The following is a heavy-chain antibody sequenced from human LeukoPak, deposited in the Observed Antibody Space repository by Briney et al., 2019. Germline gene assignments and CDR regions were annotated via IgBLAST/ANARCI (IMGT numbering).Heavy chain of an antibody. Sequence: SVKVSCKASGGTFSSYAISWVRQAPGQGLEWMGRIIPILGIANYAQKFQGRVTITADKSTSTAYMELSSLRSEDTAVYYCARLSGGDCYFFDYWGQGTLVTVSS. D-gene: IGHD2-21*02. CDR3: ARLSGGDCYFFDY. CDR1: GGTFSSYA. V-gene: IGHV1-69*04. CDR2: IIPILGIA. J-gene: IGHJ4*02.